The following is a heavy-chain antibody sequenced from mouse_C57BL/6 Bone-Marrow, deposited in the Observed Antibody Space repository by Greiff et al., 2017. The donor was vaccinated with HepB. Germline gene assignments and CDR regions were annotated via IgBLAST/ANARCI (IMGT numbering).Heavy chain of an antibody. J-gene: IGHJ1*03. CDR3: ARRDYYYGSDWYVDV. V-gene: IGHV5-17*01. D-gene: IGHD1-1*01. Sequence: EVKLVESGGGLVKPGGSLKLSCAASGFTFSDYGMHWVRQAPEKGLEWVAYISSGSSTIYYADTVKGRFTISRDNAKNTLFLQMTSLRSEDTAMYYCARRDYYYGSDWYVDVWGTGTTVTVSS. CDR1: GFTFSDYG. CDR2: ISSGSSTI.